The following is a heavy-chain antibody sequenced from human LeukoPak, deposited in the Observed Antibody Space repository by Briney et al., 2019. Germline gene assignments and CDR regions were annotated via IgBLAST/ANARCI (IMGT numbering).Heavy chain of an antibody. V-gene: IGHV4-61*02. CDR1: GGSISSGSYY. Sequence: SETLSLTCTVSGGSISSGSYYWSWIRQPAGKGLEWIGRIYTSGSTNYNPSLKSRVTISVDTSKNQFSLKLSSVTAADTAGYYCASAYYYGSGSYWFDPWGQGTLVTVSS. J-gene: IGHJ5*02. CDR3: ASAYYYGSGSYWFDP. D-gene: IGHD3-10*01. CDR2: IYTSGST.